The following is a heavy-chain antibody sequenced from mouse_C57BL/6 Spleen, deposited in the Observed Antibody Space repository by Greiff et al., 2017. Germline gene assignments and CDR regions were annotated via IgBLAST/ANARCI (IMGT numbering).Heavy chain of an antibody. CDR3: ARKMGYPPYFDY. J-gene: IGHJ2*01. Sequence: QVQLKESGPGLVAPSQSLSITCTVSGFSFTSYAISWVSQPPGKGLEWLGVIWTGGGTNYNSDHKSRMSIIKDNTKSQVFLKMNSLQTYDTARYYCARKMGYPPYFDYWGQGTTLTVSS. CDR2: IWTGGGT. D-gene: IGHD2-3*01. V-gene: IGHV2-9-1*01. CDR1: GFSFTSYA.